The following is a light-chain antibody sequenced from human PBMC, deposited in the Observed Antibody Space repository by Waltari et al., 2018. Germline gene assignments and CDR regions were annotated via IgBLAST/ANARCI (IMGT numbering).Light chain of an antibody. J-gene: IGKJ4*01. CDR2: KAS. V-gene: IGKV1-5*03. CDR1: QSISNW. CDR3: QQYNSYSLLT. Sequence: DIQMTQSPSTLSASVGDRFTITCRASQSISNWLAWYQQKPGKAPKLLIHKASTLESGVPSRFSGSGSGTEFTLTISSLQPDDFATYYCQQYNSYSLLTFGGGTKVEIK.